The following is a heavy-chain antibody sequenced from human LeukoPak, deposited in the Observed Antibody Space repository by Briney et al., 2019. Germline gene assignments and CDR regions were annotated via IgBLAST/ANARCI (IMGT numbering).Heavy chain of an antibody. Sequence: NPSETLSLTCTVSGGSINSNYWSWIRQPPGKGLEWIAYIHDSGNTKYNPSLNSRVTISVDTSKNQFSLNLSSVTAADTAVYYCARHATHPDTTAYRPFDIWGQGTMVTVSS. CDR3: ARHATHPDTTAYRPFDI. CDR2: IHDSGNT. CDR1: GGSINSNY. D-gene: IGHD2/OR15-2a*01. J-gene: IGHJ3*02. V-gene: IGHV4-59*08.